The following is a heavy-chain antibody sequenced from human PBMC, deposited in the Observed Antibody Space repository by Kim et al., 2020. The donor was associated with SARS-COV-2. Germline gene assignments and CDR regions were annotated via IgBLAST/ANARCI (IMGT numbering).Heavy chain of an antibody. CDR1: VGSISSSSNY. CDR3: ARDEGGNSAY. D-gene: IGHD4-4*01. J-gene: IGHJ4*02. CDR2: IYYSGST. Sequence: SETLSLTCTVPVGSISSSSNYWGWIRQPPGKGLEWIGSIYYSGSTYYNPSLKSRVTISVDTSKNQFSLKLSSVTAADTPVYYCARDEGGNSAYWGQGTLV. V-gene: IGHV4-39*07.